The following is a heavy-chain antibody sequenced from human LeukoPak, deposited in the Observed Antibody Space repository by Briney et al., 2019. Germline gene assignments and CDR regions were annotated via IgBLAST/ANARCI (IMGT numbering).Heavy chain of an antibody. V-gene: IGHV3-23*01. CDR2: VSGSGGST. D-gene: IGHD2-2*01. J-gene: IGHJ5*02. Sequence: GGSLRLSCAASGFTFSSYAMSWVRQAPGKGLEWVSAVSGSGGSTYYADSVKGRFTISRDNSKNTLYLQMNSLRAEDTAVYYCAKDQVSSSSPNWFDPWGQGTLVTVSS. CDR1: GFTFSSYA. CDR3: AKDQVSSSSPNWFDP.